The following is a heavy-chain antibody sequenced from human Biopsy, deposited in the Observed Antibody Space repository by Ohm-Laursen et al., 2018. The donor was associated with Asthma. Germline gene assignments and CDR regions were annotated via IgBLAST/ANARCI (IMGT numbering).Heavy chain of an antibody. CDR2: ISYDGSNK. CDR3: AKAREDIVVVVAVSDS. D-gene: IGHD2-15*01. CDR1: GFTFSSYA. J-gene: IGHJ4*02. V-gene: IGHV3-30-3*01. Sequence: SLRLSCTASGFTFSSYAMHWVRQAPGKGLEWVAVISYDGSNKYYADSVKGRFTISRDNSKNTLHLQMNSLRAEDTAVYYCAKAREDIVVVVAVSDSWGQGTLVHVSS.